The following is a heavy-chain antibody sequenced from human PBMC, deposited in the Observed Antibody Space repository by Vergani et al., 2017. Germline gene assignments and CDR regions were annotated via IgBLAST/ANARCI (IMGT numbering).Heavy chain of an antibody. CDR2: ISGSGGST. CDR1: GFTFSSYG. Sequence: VQLVESGGGVVQPGRSLRLSCAASGFTFSSYGMHWVRQAPGKGLEWVSAISGSGGSTYYADSVKGRFTISRDNSKNTLYLQMNSLRAEDTAVYYCAKDVVVVVAATKYDYYYYMDVWGKGTTVTVSS. V-gene: IGHV3-23*04. CDR3: AKDVVVVVAATKYDYYYYMDV. D-gene: IGHD2-15*01. J-gene: IGHJ6*03.